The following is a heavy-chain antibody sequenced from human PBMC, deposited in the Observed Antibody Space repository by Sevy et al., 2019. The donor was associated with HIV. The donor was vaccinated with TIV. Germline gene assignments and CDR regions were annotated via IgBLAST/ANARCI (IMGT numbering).Heavy chain of an antibody. CDR2: VYHTGST. CDR1: GVSVSSDTYY. D-gene: IGHD3-22*01. Sequence: SETLSLTCAVSGVSVSSDTYYWSWIRQPAGKGLEWIGYVYHTGSTNYSPSFKSRVTISVDTSKNQFSLRLFSVAAADTAVYYCAREPYFFDKSGYYWDYWGLGALVTVSS. J-gene: IGHJ4*02. V-gene: IGHV4-61*01. CDR3: AREPYFFDKSGYYWDY.